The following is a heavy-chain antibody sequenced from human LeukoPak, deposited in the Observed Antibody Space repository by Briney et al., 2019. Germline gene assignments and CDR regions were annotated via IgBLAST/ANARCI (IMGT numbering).Heavy chain of an antibody. V-gene: IGHV3-7*01. D-gene: IGHD6-13*01. CDR3: ARIGYSSSSLDY. J-gene: IGHJ4*02. Sequence: PGGSLRLSCAASGFTFSNYWMTWVRQAPGKGLEWVANIKQDGCQKYYLDSVKGRLTISRDNAKNSVYLQMNSLRVEDTAVYYCARIGYSSSSLDYWGPGTLVTVSS. CDR2: IKQDGCQK. CDR1: GFTFSNYW.